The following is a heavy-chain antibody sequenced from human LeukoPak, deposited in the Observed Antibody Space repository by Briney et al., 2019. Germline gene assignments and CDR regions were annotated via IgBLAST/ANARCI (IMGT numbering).Heavy chain of an antibody. CDR3: AKDLSGWFQYLQH. J-gene: IGHJ1*01. V-gene: IGHV3-7*01. Sequence: GGSLRLSCGASGFSFRDYWMTWVRQAPGTGLEWVANIKQDGSEKYYVDSVKGRFTISRDNAKNSLYLQMNGLRAEDTAVYYCAKDLSGWFQYLQHWGQGTLVTVSS. CDR1: GFSFRDYW. CDR2: IKQDGSEK. D-gene: IGHD6-19*01.